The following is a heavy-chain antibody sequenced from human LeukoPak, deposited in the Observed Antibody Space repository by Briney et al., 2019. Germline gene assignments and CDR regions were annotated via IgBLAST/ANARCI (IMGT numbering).Heavy chain of an antibody. CDR2: ISHDGSNK. CDR3: AKVNYYDSSGYYDY. Sequence: GGSLRLSCAASGLIFSNYWMTWVRQAPGKGLEWVAVISHDGSNKYYADSVKGRFTISRDNSKNTMYLQMNSLRVEDTAVYYCAKVNYYDSSGYYDYWGQGTLVTVSS. D-gene: IGHD3-22*01. J-gene: IGHJ4*02. V-gene: IGHV3-30*18. CDR1: GLIFSNYW.